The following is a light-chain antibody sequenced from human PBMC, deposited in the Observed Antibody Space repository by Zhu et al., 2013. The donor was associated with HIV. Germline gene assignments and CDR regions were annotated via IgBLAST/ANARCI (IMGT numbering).Light chain of an antibody. J-gene: IGKJ2*01. CDR3: QYYSLYSNT. V-gene: IGKV1-5*03. Sequence: DNQMTQSPSRLSASVGDRVTITCRASQSFSKWLAWYQQTPGKAPQLLIYETSKRVDGVPSRFSGSGFGTEFTLTIDRLQPEDFATYYCQYYSLYSNTFGQGTKAGDQT. CDR1: QSFSKW. CDR2: ETS.